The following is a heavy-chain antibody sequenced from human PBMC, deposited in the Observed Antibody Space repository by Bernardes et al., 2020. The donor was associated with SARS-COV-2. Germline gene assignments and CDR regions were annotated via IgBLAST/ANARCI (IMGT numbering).Heavy chain of an antibody. Sequence: SETLSLTRTVSGGSISSYYWSWIRQPPGKGLEWIGYIYYSGTTNYNPSLKSRVTISVDTSKQQFSLKLSSVTAADTTVYYCARQYYYASSAYWGGMDVWGQGTTVTVSS. J-gene: IGHJ6*02. CDR2: IYYSGTT. CDR1: GGSISSYY. D-gene: IGHD3-22*01. CDR3: ARQYYYASSAYWGGMDV. V-gene: IGHV4-59*01.